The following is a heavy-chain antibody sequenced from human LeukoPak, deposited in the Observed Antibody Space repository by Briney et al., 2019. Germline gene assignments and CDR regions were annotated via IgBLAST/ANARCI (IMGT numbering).Heavy chain of an antibody. CDR1: GGSISSYY. CDR2: IYTSGST. V-gene: IGHV4-4*07. D-gene: IGHD1-26*01. J-gene: IGHJ3*01. Sequence: SETLSLTCTVSGGSISSYYWSWIRQPAGKGLEWIGRIYTSGSTNYNPSLKSRVTISVDTSRSQFSLKLKSVTAADTAVYFCARGGRWGSYSAFDLWGQGTMVTVSS. CDR3: ARGGRWGSYSAFDL.